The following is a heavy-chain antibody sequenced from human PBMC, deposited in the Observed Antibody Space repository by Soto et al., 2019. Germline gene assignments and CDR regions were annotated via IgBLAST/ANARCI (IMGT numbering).Heavy chain of an antibody. V-gene: IGHV4-59*01. CDR3: ARMTLPLIDY. CDR1: GGSISSYY. D-gene: IGHD2-21*02. J-gene: IGHJ4*02. Sequence: TSETLSLTCTVSGGSISSYYWSWIRQPPGKGLEWIGYIYYSGSTNYNPSLKSRVTISVDTSKNQFSLKLSSVTAADTAVYYCARMTLPLIDYWGQGTLVTVSS. CDR2: IYYSGST.